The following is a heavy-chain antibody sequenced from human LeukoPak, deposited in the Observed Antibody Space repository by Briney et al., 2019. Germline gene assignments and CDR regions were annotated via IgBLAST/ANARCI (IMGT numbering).Heavy chain of an antibody. D-gene: IGHD3-9*01. Sequence: SETLSLTCTVSGGSISNYYWSWIRQPAGKGLEWIGRIYTGGSTNYNPSLKSRVTMSVDTSKNQFSLKLSSVTAADTAVYYCASYYDILTGFDYWGQGTLVTVSS. CDR2: IYTGGST. V-gene: IGHV4-4*07. J-gene: IGHJ4*02. CDR1: GGSISNYY. CDR3: ASYYDILTGFDY.